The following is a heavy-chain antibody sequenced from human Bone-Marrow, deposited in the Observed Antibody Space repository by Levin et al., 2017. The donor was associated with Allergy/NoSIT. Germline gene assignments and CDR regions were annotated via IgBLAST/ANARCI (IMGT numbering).Heavy chain of an antibody. V-gene: IGHV1-18*01. D-gene: IGHD2/OR15-2a*01. Sequence: ASVKVSCKASGYTFTSFGISWVRQAPGQGLEYMGWIDGYNGNTKNSQKFQGRITMTTDTSTSTVYMELRGLTSDDTAVYYCARDHRETGYYDYWGQGTLVTVSS. J-gene: IGHJ4*02. CDR3: ARDHRETGYYDY. CDR2: IDGYNGNT. CDR1: GYTFTSFG.